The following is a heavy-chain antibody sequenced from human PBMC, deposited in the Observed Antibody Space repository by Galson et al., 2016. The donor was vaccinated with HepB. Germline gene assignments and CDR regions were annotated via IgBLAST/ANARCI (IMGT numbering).Heavy chain of an antibody. CDR2: ISYDGSNK. D-gene: IGHD1-20*01. J-gene: IGHJ4*01. V-gene: IGHV3-30*18. CDR3: AKAGVTGTNRYFDY. Sequence: SLRLSCAASGFSFSIFGMHWVRQAPGKGLEWVAVISYDGSNKYYADSVKGRFTISRDNSKNRLYLQMNSLRAEDTAVYYCAKAGVTGTNRYFDYWGQGTLVTVSS. CDR1: GFSFSIFG.